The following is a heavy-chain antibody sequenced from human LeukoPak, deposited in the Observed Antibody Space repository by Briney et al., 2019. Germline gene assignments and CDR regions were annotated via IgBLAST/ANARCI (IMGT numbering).Heavy chain of an antibody. J-gene: IGHJ4*02. CDR2: IRYDGSNK. CDR3: AKNPTPYSGSDFRVSYFDY. Sequence: GGSLRLSCAASGFTFSSYGMHWVRQSPGKGLEWVAFIRYDGSNKYYADSVKGRFTISRDNSKNTLYLQMNSLRAEDTAVYYCAKNPTPYSGSDFRVSYFDYWGQGTLVTVSS. D-gene: IGHD5-12*01. V-gene: IGHV3-30*02. CDR1: GFTFSSYG.